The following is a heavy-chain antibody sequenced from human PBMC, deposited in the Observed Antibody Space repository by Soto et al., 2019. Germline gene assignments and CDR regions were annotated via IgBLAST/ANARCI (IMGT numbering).Heavy chain of an antibody. D-gene: IGHD2-15*01. Sequence: QVQLVESGGGVVQPGRSLRLSCAASGFTFSSYGMHWVRQAPGKGLEWVAVISYDGSYKYYADSVKGRFTISRDISKNTLYLQMNSLRAEDTAVYYCAKATYSGPLDYWGQGTLVTVSS. CDR2: ISYDGSYK. J-gene: IGHJ4*02. V-gene: IGHV3-30*18. CDR1: GFTFSSYG. CDR3: AKATYSGPLDY.